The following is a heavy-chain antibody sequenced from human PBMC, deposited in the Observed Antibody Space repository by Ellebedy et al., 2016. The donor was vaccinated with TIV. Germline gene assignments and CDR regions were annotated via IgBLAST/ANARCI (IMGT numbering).Heavy chain of an antibody. CDR3: ARDPDDYGNWFDY. V-gene: IGHV3-21*01. D-gene: IGHD4-17*01. CDR2: ISSSITYI. CDR1: GFTFSSYS. Sequence: GESLKISCAASGFTFSSYSMIWVRQAPGKGLEWVSLISSSITYIYYADSVKGRFTISRDNARKSLYLQMNSMRAEDTAVYYCARDPDDYGNWFDYWGQGTLVTVSS. J-gene: IGHJ5*01.